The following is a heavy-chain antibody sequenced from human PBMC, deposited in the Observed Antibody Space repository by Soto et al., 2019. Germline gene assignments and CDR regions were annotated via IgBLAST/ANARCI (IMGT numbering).Heavy chain of an antibody. CDR3: ATDRPPTIQLWAGDYYYGMDV. Sequence: ASVKVSCKVSGYTLTELSMHWVRQAPGKGLEWMGGFDPEDGATIYAQKFQGRVTMTEDTSTDTAYMELSSLRSEDTAVYYCATDRPPTIQLWAGDYYYGMDVWGQGTTVTVSS. CDR1: GYTLTELS. V-gene: IGHV1-24*01. J-gene: IGHJ6*02. CDR2: FDPEDGAT. D-gene: IGHD5-18*01.